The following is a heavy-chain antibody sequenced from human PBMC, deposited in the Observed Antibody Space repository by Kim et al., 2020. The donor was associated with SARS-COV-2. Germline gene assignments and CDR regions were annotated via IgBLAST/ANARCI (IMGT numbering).Heavy chain of an antibody. J-gene: IGHJ5*02. CDR2: ISSSSSYI. CDR3: ARDDWSGYSNWFDP. D-gene: IGHD3-3*01. Sequence: GGSLRLSCAASGFTFSSYSMNWVHQAPGKGLEWVSSISSSSSYIYYADSVKGRFTISRDNAKNSLYLQMNSLRAEDTAVYYCARDDWSGYSNWFDPWGQGTLVTVSS. V-gene: IGHV3-21*01. CDR1: GFTFSSYS.